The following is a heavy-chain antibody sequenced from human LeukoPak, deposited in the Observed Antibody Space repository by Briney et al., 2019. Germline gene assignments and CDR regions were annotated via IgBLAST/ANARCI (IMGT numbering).Heavy chain of an antibody. D-gene: IGHD3-9*01. CDR3: ARGSTGNSYFDF. CDR2: IYYSGGT. V-gene: IGHV4-39*01. CDR1: GGSISSLSYY. J-gene: IGHJ2*01. Sequence: SETLSLTCTVSGGSISSLSYYWGWIRQPPGMGLEWIGNIYYSGGTYYNPSLKSRITISVDTSQNQFSLKLNSVTAADTAVYFCARGSTGNSYFDFWGRGTLVTVSS.